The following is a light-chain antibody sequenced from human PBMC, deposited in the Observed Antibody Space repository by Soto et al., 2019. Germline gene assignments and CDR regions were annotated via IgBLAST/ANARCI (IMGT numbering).Light chain of an antibody. CDR1: SSDVGGYNY. J-gene: IGLJ2*01. CDR3: CSYAGSYTFVV. V-gene: IGLV2-11*01. CDR2: DVS. Sequence: QSVLTQPRSVSGSPGQSVTISCTGTSSDVGGYNYVSWYQQHPGKAPKLMIYDVSKRPSGVPDRFSGSKSGNTASVTISGLQAEDEADYYCCSYAGSYTFVVFGGGTKLTVL.